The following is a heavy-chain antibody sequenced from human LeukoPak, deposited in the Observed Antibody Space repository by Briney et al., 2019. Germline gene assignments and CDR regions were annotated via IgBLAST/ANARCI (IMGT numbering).Heavy chain of an antibody. J-gene: IGHJ4*02. CDR3: ARGGVVVTAINY. CDR2: IIPILGIA. CDR1: GYTFTSYG. D-gene: IGHD2-21*02. V-gene: IGHV1-69*04. Sequence: GASVKVSCKASGYTFTSYGISWVRQAPGQGLEWMGRIIPILGIANYAQKFQGRVTITADKSTSTAYMELSSLRSEDTAVYYCARGGVVVTAINYWGQGTLVTVSS.